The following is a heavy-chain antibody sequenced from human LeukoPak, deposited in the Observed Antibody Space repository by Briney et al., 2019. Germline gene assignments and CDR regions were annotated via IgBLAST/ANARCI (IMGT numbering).Heavy chain of an antibody. CDR2: IYYSGST. CDR1: GASISSGDYY. J-gene: IGHJ2*01. Sequence: SETLSLTCSVSGASISSGDYYWSWIRQPPGKGLEWIGYIYYSGSTYYNPSLKSRVTISVDTSKNQFSLKLSSVTAADTAVYYCARLKVSLWYRYFDLWGRGTLVTVSS. CDR3: ARLKVSLWYRYFDL. D-gene: IGHD3-10*01. V-gene: IGHV4-39*01.